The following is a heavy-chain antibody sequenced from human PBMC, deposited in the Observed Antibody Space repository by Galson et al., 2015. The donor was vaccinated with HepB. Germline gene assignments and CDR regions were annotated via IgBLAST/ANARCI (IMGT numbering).Heavy chain of an antibody. Sequence: ETLSLTCAVYGGSFSGYYWSWIRQPPGKGLEWIGETNHSGSTNYNPSLKSRVTISVDTSKNQFSLKLSSVTAADTAVYYCARGRTKVVVTAPLDYWGQGTLVTVSS. D-gene: IGHD2-21*02. CDR2: TNHSGST. V-gene: IGHV4-34*01. CDR1: GGSFSGYY. CDR3: ARGRTKVVVTAPLDY. J-gene: IGHJ4*02.